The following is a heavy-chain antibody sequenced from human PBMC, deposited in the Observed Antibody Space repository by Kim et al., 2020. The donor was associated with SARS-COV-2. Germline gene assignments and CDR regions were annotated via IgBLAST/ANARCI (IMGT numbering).Heavy chain of an antibody. CDR1: GGFISSYY. Sequence: SETLSLTCTVSGGFISSYYWSWIRQPPGKGLEWIGYIYYSGSTNYNPSLKSRVTISVDTSKNQFSLKLSSVTAADTAVYYCARGERIAVAGTDWGQGTLV. CDR3: ARGERIAVAGTD. J-gene: IGHJ4*02. V-gene: IGHV4-59*01. D-gene: IGHD6-19*01. CDR2: IYYSGST.